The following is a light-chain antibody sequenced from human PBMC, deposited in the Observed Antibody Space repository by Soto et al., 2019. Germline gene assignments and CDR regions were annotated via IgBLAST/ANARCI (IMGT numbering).Light chain of an antibody. J-gene: IGLJ2*01. CDR2: EGS. Sequence: ALTQPASVSGSPGQSITISCTGTSSDVGSYNLVSWYQQHPGKAPKLMIYEGSKRPSGVSNRFSGSKSGNTASLTISGLQTEDEADYYCCSYAGSSTHVVFGGGTKLTVL. V-gene: IGLV2-23*01. CDR3: CSYAGSSTHVV. CDR1: SSDVGSYNL.